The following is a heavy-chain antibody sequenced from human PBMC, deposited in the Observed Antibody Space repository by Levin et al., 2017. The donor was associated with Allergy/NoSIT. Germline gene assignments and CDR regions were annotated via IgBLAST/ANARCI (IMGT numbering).Heavy chain of an antibody. J-gene: IGHJ3*02. CDR3: AREPPSAFDI. D-gene: IGHD2-2*01. CDR1: GFTFSTHW. V-gene: IGHV3-74*01. Sequence: GESLKISCAASGFTFSTHWMHWVRQAPGKGLVWVSRINIDGTSIAYADSVKGRFTIPRDNAKNMLYLQMNNLRAEDTAVYYCAREPPSAFDIWGQGTMVTVSS. CDR2: INIDGTSI.